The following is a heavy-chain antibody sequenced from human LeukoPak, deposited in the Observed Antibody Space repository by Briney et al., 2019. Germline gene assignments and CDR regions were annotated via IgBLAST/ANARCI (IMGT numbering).Heavy chain of an antibody. CDR2: IYYSGST. J-gene: IGHJ4*02. Sequence: SETLSLTCTVSGGSISSGDYYRSWIRQPPGKGLEWIGYIYYSGSTYYNPSLKSRVTISVDTSKNQFSLKLSSVTAADTAVYYCAREGGYCSSTSCYTTFDYWGQGTLVTVSS. V-gene: IGHV4-30-4*08. CDR3: AREGGYCSSTSCYTTFDY. D-gene: IGHD2-2*02. CDR1: GGSISSGDYY.